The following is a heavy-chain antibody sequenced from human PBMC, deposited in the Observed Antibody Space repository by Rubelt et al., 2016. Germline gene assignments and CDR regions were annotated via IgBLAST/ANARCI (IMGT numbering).Heavy chain of an antibody. V-gene: IGHV1-18*01. CDR2: IRGSNGDT. CDR3: VRDWSVWETSRYGPFDF. CDR1: GYTFTSYG. Sequence: QVQLVQSGAEGKKPGASVKVSCKASGYTFTSYGMSWVRQAPGQGLEWMGWIRGSNGDTNYEQKLQGRVTVTTDTSTSTAYMELRSLRSDDTAVYYCVRDWSVWETSRYGPFDFWGQGTLITVYS. J-gene: IGHJ4*02. D-gene: IGHD3-16*01.